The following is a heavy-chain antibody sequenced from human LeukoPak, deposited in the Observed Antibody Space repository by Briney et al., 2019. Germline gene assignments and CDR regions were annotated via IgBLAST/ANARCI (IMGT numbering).Heavy chain of an antibody. CDR1: GFAVSNSY. V-gene: IGHV3-11*01. J-gene: IGHJ4*02. Sequence: KTGGSLRLSCAGSGFAVSNSYMSWVRQAPGKGLEWVSYISSSGNTIYYADSVKGRFTISRDNAKNSLYLQMNSLRAEDTAVYYCARDVVVRGIGGNWGPGTLVTVSS. CDR3: ARDVVVRGIGGN. D-gene: IGHD3-10*01. CDR2: ISSSGNTI.